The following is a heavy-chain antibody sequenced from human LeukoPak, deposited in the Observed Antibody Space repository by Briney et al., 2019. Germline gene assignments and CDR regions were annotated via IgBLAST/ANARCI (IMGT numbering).Heavy chain of an antibody. CDR3: ARGTTRDYFDY. J-gene: IGHJ4*02. D-gene: IGHD1-7*01. V-gene: IGHV3-66*01. CDR2: IYSGDTT. Sequence: SGGSLRLSCAASGLTVTTNYMNWVRQAPGKGLEWVSVIYSGDTTYYAGSVKSRFTISRDNAKNSLYLQMNSLRAEDTAVYYCARGTTRDYFDYWGQGTLVTVSS. CDR1: GLTVTTNY.